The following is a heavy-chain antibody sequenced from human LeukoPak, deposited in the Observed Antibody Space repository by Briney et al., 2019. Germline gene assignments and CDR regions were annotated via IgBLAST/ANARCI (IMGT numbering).Heavy chain of an antibody. CDR3: ARLGNWNQIFYYYYGMDV. V-gene: IGHV1-18*01. CDR1: GYTFTSYG. CDR2: ISAYNGNT. Sequence: ASVKVSCKASGYTFTSYGISWVRQAPGQGLEWMGWISAYNGNTNYAQKLQGRVTMTTDTSTSTAYMELRSLRSDDTAVYYCARLGNWNQIFYYYYGMDVWGQGTTVTVSS. J-gene: IGHJ6*02. D-gene: IGHD1-1*01.